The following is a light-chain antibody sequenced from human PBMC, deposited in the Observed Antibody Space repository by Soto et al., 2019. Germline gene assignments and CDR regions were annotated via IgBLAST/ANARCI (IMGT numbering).Light chain of an antibody. CDR1: SSDVGGYNY. Sequence: QSALTQPASVSGSPGQSITISCTGTSSDVGGYNYVSWYQQYPGKAPKLMIHEVSNRPSGVSNRFSGSKSGNTASLTISGLQAEDEADYYCSSFTSNYTLLFGGGTKLTVL. V-gene: IGLV2-14*01. CDR3: SSFTSNYTLL. CDR2: EVS. J-gene: IGLJ2*01.